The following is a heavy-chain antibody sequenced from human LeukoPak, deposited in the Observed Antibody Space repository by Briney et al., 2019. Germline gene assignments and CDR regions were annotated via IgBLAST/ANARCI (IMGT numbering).Heavy chain of an antibody. CDR2: IYYSGST. J-gene: IGHJ4*02. V-gene: IGHV4-39*01. CDR1: GGSISSRSYY. Sequence: SETLSLTCTVSGGSISSRSYYWDWIRQPPGKGLEWIGTIYYSGSTYYNPSLKSRVTISVDTSKNQFSLKLSSVTAADTAVYYCARDLVVPMYYYDSSGYFDYWGQGTLVTVSS. D-gene: IGHD3-22*01. CDR3: ARDLVVPMYYYDSSGYFDY.